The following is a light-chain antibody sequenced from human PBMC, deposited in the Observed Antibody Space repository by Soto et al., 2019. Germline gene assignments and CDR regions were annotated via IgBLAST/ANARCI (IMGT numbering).Light chain of an antibody. CDR2: DAS. V-gene: IGKV3-11*01. CDR3: QQRANWPLT. J-gene: IGKJ4*01. Sequence: EIVLTQSPATLSLSPGERATLSCRASQSVGSYLAWYQQRPGQAPRLLIYDASNRAADTPARFSGSGSRTDFTLTISSLEPEDFAVYYCQQRANWPLTFGGGTKVEI. CDR1: QSVGSY.